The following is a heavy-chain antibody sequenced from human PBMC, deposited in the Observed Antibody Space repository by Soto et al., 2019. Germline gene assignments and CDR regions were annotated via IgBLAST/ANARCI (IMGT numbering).Heavy chain of an antibody. V-gene: IGHV3-21*01. J-gene: IGHJ6*03. CDR3: ARDNRWFGELLVYYYYMDV. D-gene: IGHD3-10*01. CDR1: GFTFSSYS. Sequence: PGGSLRLSCAASGFTFSSYSMNWVRQAPGKGLEWVSSISSSSSYIYYADSVKGRITISRDNAQNSLYLQMNSLRAEDTAVYYCARDNRWFGELLVYYYYMDVWGKGTTVTVSS. CDR2: ISSSSSYI.